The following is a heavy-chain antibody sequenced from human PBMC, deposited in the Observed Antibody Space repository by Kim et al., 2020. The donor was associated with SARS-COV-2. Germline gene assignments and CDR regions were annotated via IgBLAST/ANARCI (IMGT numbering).Heavy chain of an antibody. CDR2: ISSGGDTI. V-gene: IGHV3-48*02. D-gene: IGHD5-12*01. Sequence: GGSLRPSCAASGFTFSLFSMDWVRQAPGRGLEWVAYISSGGDTIHYSDSAMGRFTISRDAVKNSVSLQMNSLRDDDTAVYYCARGWLQNSFDYWGQGTLVTVSS. J-gene: IGHJ4*02. CDR3: ARGWLQNSFDY. CDR1: GFTFSLFS.